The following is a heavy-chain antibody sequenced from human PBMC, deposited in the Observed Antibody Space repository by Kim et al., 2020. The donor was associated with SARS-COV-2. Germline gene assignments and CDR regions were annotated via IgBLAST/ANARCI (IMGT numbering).Heavy chain of an antibody. Sequence: GGSLRLSCVASGFTFSVYYMSWFRQAPGKGPEWVSYISDSGRFTADADSVKGRFTISRDNAKTSLYLQMNSLRAEDTAVYYWARDFYRGHESGGLGTLVT. D-gene: IGHD3-10*01. V-gene: IGHV3-11*05. J-gene: IGHJ4*02. CDR2: ISDSGRFT. CDR1: GFTFSVYY. CDR3: ARDFYRGHES.